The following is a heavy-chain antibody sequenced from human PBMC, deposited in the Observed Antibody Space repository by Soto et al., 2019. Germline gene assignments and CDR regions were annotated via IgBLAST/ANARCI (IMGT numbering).Heavy chain of an antibody. CDR3: AREKYYYDSSGYYVGTTFDF. Sequence: PSVKVSCKASGYTFTGYYMHWVRQAPGQGLEWMGWINPNSGGTNYAQKFQGWVTMTRDTSISTAYMELSRLRSDDTAVYYCAREKYYYDSSGYYVGTTFDFWRQGTLDIVSS. CDR2: INPNSGGT. D-gene: IGHD3-22*01. J-gene: IGHJ4*02. CDR1: GYTFTGYY. V-gene: IGHV1-2*04.